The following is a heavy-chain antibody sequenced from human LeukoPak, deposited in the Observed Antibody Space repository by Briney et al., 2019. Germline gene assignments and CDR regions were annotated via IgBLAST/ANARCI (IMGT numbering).Heavy chain of an antibody. CDR1: GYSFTSYW. V-gene: IGHV5-51*01. CDR2: IYPGDCDT. D-gene: IGHD3-9*01. Sequence: GESLKISCKGSGYSFTSYWIGWVRQMPGKGLEWMGIIYPGDCDTRYSPSFQVQVTISADKSISTAYLQWSSLTCCDTSMYYCARQGVQYYDILTGYFPFDYWGQGTLVTVSS. CDR3: ARQGVQYYDILTGYFPFDY. J-gene: IGHJ4*02.